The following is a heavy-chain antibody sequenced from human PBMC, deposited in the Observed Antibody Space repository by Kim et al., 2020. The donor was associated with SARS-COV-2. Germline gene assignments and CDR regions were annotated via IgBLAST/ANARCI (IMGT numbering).Heavy chain of an antibody. V-gene: IGHV6-1*01. CDR3: ARGWLRPGFDY. D-gene: IGHD5-12*01. Sequence: NNDYALPVQSQITIKTDTSKNQVYLQMNAVTLEDTAVYYCARGWLRPGFDYWGQGTLVTVTS. J-gene: IGHJ4*02. CDR2: NN.